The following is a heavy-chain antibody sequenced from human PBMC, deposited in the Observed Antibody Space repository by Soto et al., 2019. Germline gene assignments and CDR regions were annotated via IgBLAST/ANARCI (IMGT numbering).Heavy chain of an antibody. V-gene: IGHV4-39*01. CDR2: IYYTGTT. CDR1: GDSITTNRFY. J-gene: IGHJ4*02. D-gene: IGHD6-13*01. Sequence: SETLSLTCTVSGDSITTNRFYWGWIRQPPGKGLEWCGTIYYTGTTYYNPSLQSRVTVSVDTSKNQFSLRLTSVTATDTAVYYCARQKRGSSSWPFEYWGQGTLVTVSS. CDR3: ARQKRGSSSWPFEY.